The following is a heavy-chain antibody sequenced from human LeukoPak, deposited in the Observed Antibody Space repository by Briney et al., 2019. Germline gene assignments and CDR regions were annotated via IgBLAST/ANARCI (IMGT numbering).Heavy chain of an antibody. CDR3: ARAIAVAGTGYYYGMDV. D-gene: IGHD6-19*01. V-gene: IGHV4-59*01. J-gene: IGHJ6*02. CDR2: IYYSGST. Sequence: PSETLSLTCTVSGVSISSYYWSWIRQPPGKGLEWLGYIYYSGSTNYNPSLKSRVTISVDTSKNQFSLKLSSVTAADTAVYYCARAIAVAGTGYYYGMDVWGQGTTVTVSS. CDR1: GVSISSYY.